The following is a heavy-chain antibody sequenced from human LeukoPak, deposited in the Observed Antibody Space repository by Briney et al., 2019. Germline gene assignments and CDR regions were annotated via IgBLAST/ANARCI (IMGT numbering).Heavy chain of an antibody. CDR2: ISYDGSNK. D-gene: IGHD6-19*01. J-gene: IGHJ6*02. CDR3: AKEGKAVAGSEYYYYGMDV. Sequence: PGGSLRLSCAASGFTFSSYGMDWVRQARGKGLGWVAVISYDGSNKYYADSVKGRFTISRDNSKNTLYLQMNSLRAEDTAVYYCAKEGKAVAGSEYYYYGMDVWGQGTTVTVSS. CDR1: GFTFSSYG. V-gene: IGHV3-30*18.